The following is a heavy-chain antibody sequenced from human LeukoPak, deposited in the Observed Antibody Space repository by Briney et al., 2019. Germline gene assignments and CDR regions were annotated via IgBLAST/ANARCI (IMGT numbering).Heavy chain of an antibody. CDR3: ARGAYFESVFDY. D-gene: IGHD3-9*01. J-gene: IGHJ4*02. Sequence: PGGSLRLSCAASGFTFSSYAMHWVRQAPGKGLEWVAVISYDGSNKYYADSVKGRFTISRDNSKNTLYLQMNGLRAEDTAVYYCARGAYFESVFDYWGQGTLVTVSS. CDR2: ISYDGSNK. CDR1: GFTFSSYA. V-gene: IGHV3-30-3*01.